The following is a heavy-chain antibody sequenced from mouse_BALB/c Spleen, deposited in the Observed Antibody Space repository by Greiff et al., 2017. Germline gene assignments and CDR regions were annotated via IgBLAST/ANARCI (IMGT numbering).Heavy chain of an antibody. CDR1: GFSLTSYG. CDR2: IWAGGST. CDR3: AREYGYVNHYFDY. V-gene: IGHV2-9*02. D-gene: IGHD1-2*01. J-gene: IGHJ2*01. Sequence: VQGVESGPGLVAPSQSLSITCTVSGFSLTSYGVHWVRQPPGKGLEWLGVIWAGGSTNYNSALMSRLSISKDNSKSQVFLKMNSLQTDDTAMYYCAREYGYVNHYFDYWGQGTTLTVSS.